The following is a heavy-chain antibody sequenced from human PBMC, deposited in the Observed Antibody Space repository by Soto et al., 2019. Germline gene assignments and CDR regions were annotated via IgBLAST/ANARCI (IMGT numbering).Heavy chain of an antibody. J-gene: IGHJ6*02. CDR1: GGSISGYY. V-gene: IGHV4-59*01. CDR2: RHHSGST. CDR3: ATDKDYYYGMDV. Sequence: PSETLSLTCSVSGGSISGYYWSWIRQPPGKGLEWVGYRHHSGSTNYNASLKSRVTISLDTSRNQFSLKLSSVTAADTAVYYCATDKDYYYGMDVWGQGTTVTVSS.